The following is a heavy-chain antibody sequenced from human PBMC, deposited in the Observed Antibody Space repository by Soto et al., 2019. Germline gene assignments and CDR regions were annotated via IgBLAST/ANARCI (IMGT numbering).Heavy chain of an antibody. CDR2: ISAGGGST. CDR1: GFTFSSYA. CDR3: AKCSLGYSYGYPFDY. D-gene: IGHD5-18*01. V-gene: IGHV3-23*01. Sequence: EVQLLESGGGLVQPGGSLRLSCAASGFTFSSYALSWVRQAPGKGLEWVSAISAGGGSTYYADSVKGRFTISRDNSQNTVYLQMNSLRAEDTAVYYCAKCSLGYSYGYPFDYWGQGTLVTVSS. J-gene: IGHJ4*02.